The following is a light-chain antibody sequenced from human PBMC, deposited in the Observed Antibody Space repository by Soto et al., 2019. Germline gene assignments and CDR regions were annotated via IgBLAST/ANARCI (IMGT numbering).Light chain of an antibody. CDR2: GAS. CDR3: QQYGGFPIT. CDR1: QTVTSNY. J-gene: IGKJ5*01. V-gene: IGKV3-20*01. Sequence: EIVLTQSPGTLSSSPGERATLSCRASQTVTSNYLAWYQQKPGQAPRLLFFGASIRATGLPDRFSGGGSGTDFTLTISRLEPGDFAVYFCQQYGGFPITFGQGTRLEIK.